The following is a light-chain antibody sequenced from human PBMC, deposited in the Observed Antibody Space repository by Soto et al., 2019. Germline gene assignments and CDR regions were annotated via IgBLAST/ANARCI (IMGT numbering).Light chain of an antibody. J-gene: IGKJ1*01. CDR2: DAS. CDR1: QSIRTF. CDR3: QQRDNWPQT. Sequence: EIVLTQSPATLSLSPGERATLSCRASQSIRTFLAWYQHRPGQAPRLLIYDASDRATGIPARFSGSGSGTDGTLTISSLENEDSAFYDCQQRDNWPQTFGQGTKVDIK. V-gene: IGKV3-11*01.